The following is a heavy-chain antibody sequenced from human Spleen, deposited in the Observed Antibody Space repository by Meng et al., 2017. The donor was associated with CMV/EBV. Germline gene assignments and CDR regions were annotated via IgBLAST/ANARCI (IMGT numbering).Heavy chain of an antibody. CDR3: AGGGSNYYDSSGYYYGSVAVGY. V-gene: IGHV5-51*01. Sequence: GESLKIPCKGSGYSFTSYFIGWVRQMPGKALEWMGIIYPGDSDTRYSPSFQGQVTISADKSISTAYLQWSSLKASDTAMYYCAGGGSNYYDSSGYYYGSVAVGYWGQGTLVTVSS. D-gene: IGHD3-22*01. J-gene: IGHJ4*02. CDR1: GYSFTSYF. CDR2: IYPGDSDT.